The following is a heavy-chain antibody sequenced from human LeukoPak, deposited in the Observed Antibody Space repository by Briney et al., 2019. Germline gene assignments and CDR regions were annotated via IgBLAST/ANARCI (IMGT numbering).Heavy chain of an antibody. CDR2: IYYSGST. J-gene: IGHJ4*02. Sequence: PSETLSLTCTVSGGSISSSSYYWGWIRQLPGKGLEWIGSIYYSGSTYYNPSLKSRVTISVDTSKNQFSLKLSSVTAADTAVYYCARVGYYDILTGWTLDYWGQGTLVTVSS. D-gene: IGHD3-9*01. CDR1: GGSISSSSYY. V-gene: IGHV4-39*07. CDR3: ARVGYYDILTGWTLDY.